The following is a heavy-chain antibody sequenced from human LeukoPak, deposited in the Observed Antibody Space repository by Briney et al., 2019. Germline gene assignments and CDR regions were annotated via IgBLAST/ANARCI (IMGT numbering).Heavy chain of an antibody. CDR2: RMRDGSGK. Sequence: GVYLRLYCAASGFTISTYWMMWLRQAPGQGLEGLANRMRDGSGKYYVDSVKGRFPISRDNAKNSLYLQMNSLRAEDTAVYYCARDRVTGYYYNRMDGWGQGTTVTVSS. D-gene: IGHD2-21*02. J-gene: IGHJ6*02. V-gene: IGHV3-7*01. CDR1: GFTISTYW. CDR3: ARDRVTGYYYNRMDG.